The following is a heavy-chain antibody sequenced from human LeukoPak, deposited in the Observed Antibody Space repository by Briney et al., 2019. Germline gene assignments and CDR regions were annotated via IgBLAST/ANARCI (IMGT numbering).Heavy chain of an antibody. D-gene: IGHD3-10*01. J-gene: IGHJ4*02. CDR1: GFTFSSYS. Sequence: PGGSLRLSCAASGFTFSSYSMNWVRQAPGKGLEWVANIKQDGSEKYYVDSVKGRFTISRDNAKNSLFLQMNSLRAEDTAVYYCARDLGFGESYDYWGQGAPVTVSS. V-gene: IGHV3-7*01. CDR3: ARDLGFGESYDY. CDR2: IKQDGSEK.